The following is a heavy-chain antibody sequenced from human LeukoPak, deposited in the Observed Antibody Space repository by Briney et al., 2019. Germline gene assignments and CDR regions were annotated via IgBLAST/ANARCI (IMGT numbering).Heavy chain of an antibody. V-gene: IGHV7-4-1*02. CDR1: GYSFTSYA. J-gene: IGHJ5*02. CDR3: ARDDISGYSNWFDP. D-gene: IGHD3-22*01. CDR2: INTNTGNP. Sequence: ASVKVSCKASGYSFTSYAMNWVRQAPGQGLEWMGWINTNTGNPTYAQGFTGRFVFSLDTSVSTAYLQISSLKAEDTAVYYCARDDISGYSNWFDPWGQGTLVTVSS.